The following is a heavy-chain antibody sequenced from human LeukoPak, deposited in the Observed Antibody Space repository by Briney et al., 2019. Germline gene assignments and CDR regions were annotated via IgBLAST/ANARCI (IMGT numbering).Heavy chain of an antibody. CDR1: GVSISSYY. D-gene: IGHD2-2*01. Sequence: SETLSLTCTVSGVSISSYYWSWIRQPPGEGLEWIGYISYSGRTNYNPSLKSRVTISGDTSKNQFSLNLSSVTAADTAVYYCARSVVVVPSTAFDSWGQGTLVTVSS. CDR2: ISYSGRT. CDR3: ARSVVVVPSTAFDS. J-gene: IGHJ4*02. V-gene: IGHV4-59*01.